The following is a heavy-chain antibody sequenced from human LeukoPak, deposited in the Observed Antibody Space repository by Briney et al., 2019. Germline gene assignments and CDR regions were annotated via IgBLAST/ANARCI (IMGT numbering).Heavy chain of an antibody. J-gene: IGHJ6*02. Sequence: GGSLRLSCAASGFTFSSYAMSWVRQAPGKGLEWVAVISYDGSNKYYADSVKGRFTISRDNSKNTLYLQMNSLRAEDTAVYYCARDPQRWPVRPYYYGMDVWGQGTTVTVSS. CDR3: ARDPQRWPVRPYYYGMDV. V-gene: IGHV3-30-3*01. CDR2: ISYDGSNK. D-gene: IGHD4-17*01. CDR1: GFTFSSYA.